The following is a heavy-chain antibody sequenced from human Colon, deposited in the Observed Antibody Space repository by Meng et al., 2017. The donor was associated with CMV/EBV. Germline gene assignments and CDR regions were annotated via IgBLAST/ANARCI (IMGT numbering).Heavy chain of an antibody. J-gene: IGHJ3*01. CDR1: GFSLSTRTVG. D-gene: IGHD3-10*01. CDR3: ARSHFDGSGRAFDV. Sequence: SGPTLVKPTQTLTLTCTFSGFSLSTRTVGVGWLRQPPGRALEWLALIHWNEDRRYSPSLKSRLTITRDTPKNQVDLTLTDVDPADTATYYCARSHFDGSGRAFDVWGQGTKVTV. V-gene: IGHV2-5*01. CDR2: IHWNEDR.